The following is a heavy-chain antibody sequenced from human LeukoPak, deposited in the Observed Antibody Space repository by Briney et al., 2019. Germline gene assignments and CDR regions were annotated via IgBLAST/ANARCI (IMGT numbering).Heavy chain of an antibody. Sequence: GESLRLSCAASGFTVSSHWMHWVRQAPGKGLVWVSRIYGDTYYADSVKSRFTISRDNAKNTLYLQMDSLRPEDTAVYYCARGSGSYGLWDYWGQGTLVTVSS. CDR2: IYGDT. J-gene: IGHJ4*02. D-gene: IGHD1-26*01. CDR3: ARGSGSYGLWDY. CDR1: GFTVSSHW. V-gene: IGHV3-74*01.